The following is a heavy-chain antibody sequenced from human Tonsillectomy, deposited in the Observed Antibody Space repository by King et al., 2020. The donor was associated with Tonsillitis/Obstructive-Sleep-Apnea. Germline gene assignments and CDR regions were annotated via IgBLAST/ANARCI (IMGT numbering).Heavy chain of an antibody. CDR3: ARDRGGEDDGFDI. CDR1: GFIFSSYE. Sequence: VQLVESGGGLVQPGGSLRLSRAASGFIFSSYEMNWVRQAPGKGLEWVSYITSSGATINYADSVKGPFTISRDNAKNSLYVQMNSLRAEDTAIYYCARDRGGEDDGFDIWGQGTMVTVSS. CDR2: ITSSGATI. V-gene: IGHV3-48*03. J-gene: IGHJ3*02. D-gene: IGHD3-10*01.